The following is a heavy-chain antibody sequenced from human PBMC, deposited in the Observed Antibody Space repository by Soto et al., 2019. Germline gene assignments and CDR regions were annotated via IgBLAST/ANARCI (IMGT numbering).Heavy chain of an antibody. V-gene: IGHV4-34*01. J-gene: IGHJ3*02. CDR2: INHSGST. CDR1: GGSFSGYY. Sequence: SETLSLTCAVYGGSFSGYYWSWIRQPPGKGLEWIGEINHSGSTNYNPSLKSRVTISVDTSKNQFSLKLSSVTAADTAVYYCASGTWVRSAFDIWGQGTMVTVSS. D-gene: IGHD3-10*01. CDR3: ASGTWVRSAFDI.